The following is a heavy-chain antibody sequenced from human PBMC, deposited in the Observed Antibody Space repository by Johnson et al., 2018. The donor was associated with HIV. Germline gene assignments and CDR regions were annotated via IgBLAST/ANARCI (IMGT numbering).Heavy chain of an antibody. D-gene: IGHD6-19*01. CDR3: AGEGPGYSSGWYAFDI. CDR1: GFTFDDYG. V-gene: IGHV3-20*04. Sequence: VQLVESGGAVVRPGGSLRLSCAASGFTFDDYGMSWVRQAPGQGLEWVSGINWNGGSPGYVDSVKGRFTISRDNAKNSLYLQMNSLRAEDTALYYCAGEGPGYSSGWYAFDIWGQGTMVTVSS. CDR2: INWNGGSP. J-gene: IGHJ3*02.